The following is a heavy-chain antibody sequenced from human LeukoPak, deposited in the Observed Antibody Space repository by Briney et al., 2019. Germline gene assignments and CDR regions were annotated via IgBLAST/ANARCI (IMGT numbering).Heavy chain of an antibody. Sequence: SETLSLTCAVYGGSFSDYSWTWIRQPPGKGLEWIGEINQSGGTNHNPSLMSRVIMSVDTSKNQFSLKLSSVTAADTAVYYCARRRTGVNKYGPYDASDIWGQGTMVTVSS. J-gene: IGHJ3*02. V-gene: IGHV4-34*01. CDR2: INQSGGT. CDR3: ARRRTGVNKYGPYDASDI. D-gene: IGHD3-10*01. CDR1: GGSFSDYS.